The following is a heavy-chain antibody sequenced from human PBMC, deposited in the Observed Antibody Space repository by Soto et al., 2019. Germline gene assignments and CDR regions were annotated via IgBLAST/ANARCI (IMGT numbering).Heavy chain of an antibody. V-gene: IGHV4-59*01. CDR2: SRYSGAT. J-gene: IGHJ4*01. Sequence: QVQLQESGPRLVKPSATLSLTCTVSGVSMNNDYWRWIRPPPGRGLGWIGYSRYSGATRYNPSLWSRVTISLDTYNNQFSLRLASVTAADAAECFCAKGGCVWDYWGHGSLVTVSS. D-gene: IGHD2-21*01. CDR3: AKGGCVWDY. CDR1: GVSMNNDY.